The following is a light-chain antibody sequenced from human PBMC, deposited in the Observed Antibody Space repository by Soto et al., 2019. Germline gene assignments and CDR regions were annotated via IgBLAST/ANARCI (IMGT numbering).Light chain of an antibody. CDR2: GAS. V-gene: IGKV1-39*01. CDR3: QQSFRVPSLP. Sequence: DIQMTQSPSSLSASVGDRVTITCRASQSIGSYLNWYQQKPGKAPKLLIYGASSLQSGVPSRFSGSGSGTDFTLTISSLQREDSASYYCQQSFRVPSLPFGGGTKVEIK. J-gene: IGKJ4*01. CDR1: QSIGSY.